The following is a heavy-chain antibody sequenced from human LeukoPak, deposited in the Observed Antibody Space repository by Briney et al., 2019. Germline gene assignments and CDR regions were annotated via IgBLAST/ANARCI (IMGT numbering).Heavy chain of an antibody. Sequence: PSETLSLTCTVSGGSITTSYWSWIRQPPGKGLEFIGYIYYSGITNYNPSLKSRVTISVDMSKNQFSLKLTSVTAADTAVYYCASEPRLLDVWGKGTTVTVSS. CDR3: ASEPRLLDV. V-gene: IGHV4-59*01. J-gene: IGHJ6*04. D-gene: IGHD2/OR15-2a*01. CDR1: GGSITTSY. CDR2: IYYSGIT.